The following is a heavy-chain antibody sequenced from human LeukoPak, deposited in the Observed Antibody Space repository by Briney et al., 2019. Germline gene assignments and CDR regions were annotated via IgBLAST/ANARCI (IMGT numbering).Heavy chain of an antibody. J-gene: IGHJ4*02. D-gene: IGHD6-19*01. CDR1: GFTFSSYS. CDR2: ISSSSSYI. Sequence: GGSLRLSCAASGFTFSSYSMNWVRQAPGRGLGWVSSISSSSSYIYYADSVKGRFTISRDNAKNSLYLQMNSLRAEDTAVYYCARDDTAVAGTELDYWGQGTLVTVSS. CDR3: ARDDTAVAGTELDY. V-gene: IGHV3-21*01.